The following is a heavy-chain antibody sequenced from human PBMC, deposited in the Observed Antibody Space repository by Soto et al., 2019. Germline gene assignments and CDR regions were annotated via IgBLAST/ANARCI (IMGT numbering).Heavy chain of an antibody. Sequence: SETLSLTCAVYVGSFSGYYWSLIRQPPGKGLERIEEINHSGSTNYNPSLKSRVTISVDTSKNQFSLKLSSVTAAYTAVYYCARHHYDFWSGYYSENWFDTWGQGTLVTVPS. D-gene: IGHD3-3*01. CDR3: ARHHYDFWSGYYSENWFDT. CDR2: INHSGST. V-gene: IGHV4-34*01. CDR1: VGSFSGYY. J-gene: IGHJ5*02.